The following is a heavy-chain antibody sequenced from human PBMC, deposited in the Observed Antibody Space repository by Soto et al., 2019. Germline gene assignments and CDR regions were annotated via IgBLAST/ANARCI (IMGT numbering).Heavy chain of an antibody. V-gene: IGHV3-23*01. CDR1: GFTFSTYT. J-gene: IGHJ4*02. Sequence: EVQLLESGGHLVQPGGSLRLSCAASGFTFSTYTMNWVRQAPGKGLEWVSGIIGVDIRTFYADSVKGRFTISRDNSKNMLFLHMNSLRADDTAVYYCAKDRQVDGIWTFDYWGQGTLVTVSS. CDR3: AKDRQVDGIWTFDY. CDR2: IIGVDIRT. D-gene: IGHD3-9*01.